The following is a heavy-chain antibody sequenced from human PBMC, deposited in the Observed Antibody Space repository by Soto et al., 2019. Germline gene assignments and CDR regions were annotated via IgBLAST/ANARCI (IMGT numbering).Heavy chain of an antibody. V-gene: IGHV3-23*01. CDR2: IFAGGGST. J-gene: IGHJ4*02. D-gene: IGHD3-10*01. CDR1: GFTFSNYA. CDR3: AKGLIRGDGYIDFDY. Sequence: GGSLRLSCAPSGFTFSNYAMFWVRQAPGKGLEWVSTIFAGGGSTYYADSVKGRFTISRDNSKNTLFLQMYSLRVEDTAVYFCAKGLIRGDGYIDFDYWGQGTLVTVSS.